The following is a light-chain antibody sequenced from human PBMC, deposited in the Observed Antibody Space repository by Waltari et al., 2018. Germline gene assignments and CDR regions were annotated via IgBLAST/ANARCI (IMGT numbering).Light chain of an antibody. CDR1: SSDVGGYDY. V-gene: IGLV2-11*01. Sequence: QSALTQPRSVSGSPRQSVTISCTGTSSDVGGYDYVSWYQHNPGKAPKLMVFDVNRRPSVVPDRFSDSKSGNTASLTIFGLQAEDEADYYCCAYAGSYTWVFGTGTKVTVL. J-gene: IGLJ1*01. CDR3: CAYAGSYTWV. CDR2: DVN.